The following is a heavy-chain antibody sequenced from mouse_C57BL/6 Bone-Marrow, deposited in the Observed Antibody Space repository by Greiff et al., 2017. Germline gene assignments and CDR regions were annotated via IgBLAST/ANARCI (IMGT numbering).Heavy chain of an antibody. CDR1: GYTFTSYW. V-gene: IGHV1-72*01. D-gene: IGHD2-1*01. CDR3: AVIYYAPMDY. CDR2: IDPNRGGT. Sequence: VQLQQPGAELVKPGASVKLSCKASGYTFTSYWMHWVKQRPGRGLEWIGRIDPNRGGTKYNEKFKSKATLTVDKPSSTAYMQRSSLTSEDSAVYYCAVIYYAPMDYWGQGTSVTVSS. J-gene: IGHJ4*01.